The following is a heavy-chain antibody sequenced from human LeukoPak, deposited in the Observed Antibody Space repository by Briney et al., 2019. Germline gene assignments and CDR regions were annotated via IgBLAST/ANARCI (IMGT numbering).Heavy chain of an antibody. CDR3: ARAQSYSSSSTRLYYYYYGMDV. V-gene: IGHV1-69*04. CDR2: IIPILGIA. D-gene: IGHD6-6*01. CDR1: GGTFSSYA. J-gene: IGHJ6*02. Sequence: SVKVSCKASGGTFSSYAISWVRQAPGQGLEWVGRIIPILGIANYAQKFQGRVTITADKSTSTAYMELSSLRSEDTAVYYCARAQSYSSSSTRLYYYYYGMDVWGQGTTVTVSS.